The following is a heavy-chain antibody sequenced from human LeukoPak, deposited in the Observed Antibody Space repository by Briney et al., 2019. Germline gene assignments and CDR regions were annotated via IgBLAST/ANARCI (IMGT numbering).Heavy chain of an antibody. CDR3: TRAVAGHPD. CDR2: INHSGYT. J-gene: IGHJ4*02. CDR1: GVPFSNYY. Sequence: SETLSLTCGVSGVPFSNYYWSWVRQSPTQGLEWIGEINHSGYTNYNPSLKSRVTMSIDTSKNQFSLKLTSETAADAGVYYCTRAVAGHPDWGQGTLVTVSS. V-gene: IGHV4-34*01. D-gene: IGHD6-19*01.